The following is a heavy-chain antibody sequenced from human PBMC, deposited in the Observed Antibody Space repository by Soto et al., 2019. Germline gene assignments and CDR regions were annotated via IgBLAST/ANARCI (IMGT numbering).Heavy chain of an antibody. CDR1: GYTFTKLC. D-gene: IGHD4-4*01. J-gene: IGHJ3*02. Sequence: GASVNVSCKVSGYTFTKLCIHWVRQAPGKGLEWMGGFSAENGETNYAQKFQGRVTMTTDTSTSTAYMELRSMRSDDTAVYYCARGPLGNSIGAFDIWGQGTMVTVSS. CDR2: FSAENGET. V-gene: IGHV1-18*01. CDR3: ARGPLGNSIGAFDI.